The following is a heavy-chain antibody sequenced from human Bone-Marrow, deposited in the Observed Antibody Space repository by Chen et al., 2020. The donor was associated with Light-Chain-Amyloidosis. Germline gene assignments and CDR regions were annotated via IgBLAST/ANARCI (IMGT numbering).Heavy chain of an antibody. CDR2: VFYGGGT. V-gene: IGHV4-59*01. Sequence: QVQLRESGPGLVKPSETLSLTCTVSGDSITDYYWSWIRQPPGKGLEWIGYVFYGGGTSYNPSRKSRVSISVDTSKNQVSLKMSSVTAADTAVYYCAKVWLDAFNLWGPGTMVTVSS. D-gene: IGHD5-12*01. J-gene: IGHJ3*01. CDR1: GDSITDYY. CDR3: AKVWLDAFNL.